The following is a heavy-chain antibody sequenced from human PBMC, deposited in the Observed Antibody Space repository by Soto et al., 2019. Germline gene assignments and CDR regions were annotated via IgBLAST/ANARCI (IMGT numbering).Heavy chain of an antibody. D-gene: IGHD3-10*01. CDR2: ISYDGSNK. Sequence: QVQLVESGGGVVQPGRSLRLSCAASGFTFSSYAMHWVRQAPGKGLEWVAVISYDGSNKYYADSVKGRFTISRDNYKNTLYLQMNSLRAEDTSVYYCARDLRFFGFGELLLSPSEYFQHWGQGTLVTVSS. V-gene: IGHV3-30-3*01. CDR3: ARDLRFFGFGELLLSPSEYFQH. CDR1: GFTFSSYA. J-gene: IGHJ1*01.